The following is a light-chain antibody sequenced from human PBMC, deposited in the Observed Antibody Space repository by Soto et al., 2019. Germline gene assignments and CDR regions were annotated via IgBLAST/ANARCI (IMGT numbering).Light chain of an antibody. CDR3: ASWDDSLYSPV. V-gene: IGLV1-47*02. CDR2: NDA. CDR1: SFNIGSNY. Sequence: QSVLTQPPSASGTPGQRVTISCSGTSFNIGSNYVYWYLHLPGTAPKLLIYNDAQRPSGVPERFSGSKSGTSASLAISGLRSEDEADYYCASWDDSLYSPVFGGGTKLTVL. J-gene: IGLJ2*01.